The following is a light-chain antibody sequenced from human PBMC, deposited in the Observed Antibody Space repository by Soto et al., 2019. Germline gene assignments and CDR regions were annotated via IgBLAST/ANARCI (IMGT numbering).Light chain of an antibody. CDR3: QVWDSSSDHVV. CDR2: YDS. V-gene: IGLV3-21*04. J-gene: IGLJ2*01. Sequence: SYELTQPPSVSVAPGKTARITCGGNNIGSKSVHCYQQKPGPAPLLVIYYDSDRPSGIPERFSGSNSGNTATLTISSVEAGDEADYYCQVWDSSSDHVVFGGGTKLTV. CDR1: NIGSKS.